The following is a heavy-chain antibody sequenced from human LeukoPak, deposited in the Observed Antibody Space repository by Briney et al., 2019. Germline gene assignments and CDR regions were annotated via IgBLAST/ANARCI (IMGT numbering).Heavy chain of an antibody. Sequence: GGSLRLSCAGSGFTVSNYWMHWVRQVPGKGPVWVSRINSDGSSTTYADSVKGRFTISRDNAKNTLYLQMNSLRVEDTAVYYCARDWWFDPWGLGTQVTVSS. CDR1: GFTVSNYW. J-gene: IGHJ5*02. CDR2: INSDGSST. CDR3: ARDWWFDP. V-gene: IGHV3-74*01.